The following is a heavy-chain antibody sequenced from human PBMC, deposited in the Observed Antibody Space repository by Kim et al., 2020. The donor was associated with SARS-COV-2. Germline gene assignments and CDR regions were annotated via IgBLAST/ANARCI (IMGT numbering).Heavy chain of an antibody. J-gene: IGHJ5*02. CDR3: AKALWNTAINWFDP. CDR2: ISYDGSNK. CDR1: GFTFSSYG. Sequence: GGSLRLSCAASGFTFSSYGMHWVRQAPGKGLEWVAVISYDGSNKYYADSVKGRFTISRDNSKNTLYLQMNSLRAEDTAVYYCAKALWNTAINWFDPWGQGTLVTVSS. V-gene: IGHV3-30*18. D-gene: IGHD5-18*01.